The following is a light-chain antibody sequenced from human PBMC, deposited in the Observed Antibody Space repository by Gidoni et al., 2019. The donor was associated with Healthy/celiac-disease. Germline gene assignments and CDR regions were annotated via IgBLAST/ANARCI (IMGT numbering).Light chain of an antibody. CDR2: GAS. Sequence: EIVMTQSPATLSVSPGESAPRACRASQSVSSNLAWYQQKPGQAPRLLIYGASTRATGIPARFSGSGSGTEFTLTISSLQSEDFAVYYCQQYNNWPRTFGQGTKVEIK. V-gene: IGKV3-15*01. J-gene: IGKJ1*01. CDR3: QQYNNWPRT. CDR1: QSVSSN.